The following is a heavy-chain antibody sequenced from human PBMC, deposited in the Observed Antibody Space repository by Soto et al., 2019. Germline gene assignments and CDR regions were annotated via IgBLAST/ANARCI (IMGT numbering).Heavy chain of an antibody. CDR1: GFTVSTNY. CDR3: ALAPTERLWAEYFQP. V-gene: IGHV3-66*01. CDR2: IYSGGST. J-gene: IGHJ1*01. Sequence: EVPLVESGGGLVQPGGSLRLSCSASGFTVSTNYMTWVRQAPGKGLEWVSTIYSGGSTYYADSVKGRFTISRDNSENTLSLQMNTLRDEDTAVYYCALAPTERLWAEYFQPWGQGTLVTVSS. D-gene: IGHD1-1*01.